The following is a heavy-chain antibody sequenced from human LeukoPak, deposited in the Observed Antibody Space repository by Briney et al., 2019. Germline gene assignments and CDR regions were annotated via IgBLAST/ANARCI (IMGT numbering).Heavy chain of an antibody. J-gene: IGHJ6*03. CDR2: INHSGST. D-gene: IGHD3-10*01. V-gene: IGHV4-38-2*02. CDR3: AKFRNSLVRGAILKGYMDV. CDR1: GYSISSGYY. Sequence: SETLSLTCTVSGYSISSGYYWSWIRQPPGKGLEWIGEINHSGSTNYNPSLKSRVTISVDTSKNQFSLKLSSVTAADTAVYYCAKFRNSLVRGAILKGYMDVWGKGTTVTVSS.